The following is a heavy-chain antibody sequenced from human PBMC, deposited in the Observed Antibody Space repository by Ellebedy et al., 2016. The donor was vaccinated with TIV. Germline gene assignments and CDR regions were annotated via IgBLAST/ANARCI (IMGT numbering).Heavy chain of an antibody. CDR3: ARGGDPYFDY. D-gene: IGHD3-10*01. CDR2: ISYDGSEK. Sequence: GESLKISCTTSGFTFSSYGMHWVRQAPGKGLEWVAVISYDGSEKYYANSVKGRFTISRDNSKNTVDLQMNSLRAEDTAVYYCARGGDPYFDYWGQGTLVTVSS. V-gene: IGHV3-30*19. J-gene: IGHJ4*02. CDR1: GFTFSSYG.